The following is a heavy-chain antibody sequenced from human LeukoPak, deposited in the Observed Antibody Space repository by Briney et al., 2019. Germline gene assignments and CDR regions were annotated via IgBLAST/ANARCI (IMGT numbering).Heavy chain of an antibody. D-gene: IGHD4-17*01. CDR1: GFTFEDHG. J-gene: IGHJ5*02. CDR3: ARDAVPSGRSWFDP. Sequence: GGSLRLSCTVAGFTFEDHGMNWVRHVPGKETEWVSGLNWNGGGRLYADSVKGRFIISRDNAKGVLYLQLNDLRVEDTALYYCARDAVPSGRSWFDPWGQGTLVTVSS. V-gene: IGHV3-20*04. CDR2: LNWNGGGR.